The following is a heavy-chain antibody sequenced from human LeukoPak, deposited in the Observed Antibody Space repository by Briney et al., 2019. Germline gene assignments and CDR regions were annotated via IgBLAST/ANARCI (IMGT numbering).Heavy chain of an antibody. CDR2: IIPIFGTA. Sequence: SVNVSCKASGGTFSSYAISWVRQAPGQGLEWMGGIIPIFGTANYAQKFQGRVTITADESTSTAYMELSSLRSEDTAVYYCARVGSSGVDYWGQGTLVTVSS. CDR3: ARVGSSGVDY. CDR1: GGTFSSYA. V-gene: IGHV1-69*13. D-gene: IGHD3-10*01. J-gene: IGHJ4*02.